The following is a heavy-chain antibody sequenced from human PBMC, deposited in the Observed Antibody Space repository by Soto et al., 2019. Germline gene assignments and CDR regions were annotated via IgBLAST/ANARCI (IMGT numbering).Heavy chain of an antibody. V-gene: IGHV4-31*03. CDR1: GGSISSGGYY. D-gene: IGHD2-15*01. Sequence: TLSLTCTVSGGSISSGGYYWSWIRQHPGKGLEWIGYIYYSGSTYYNPSLKSRVTISVDTSKNQFSLKLSFVTAADTAMYYCARTKCSGGSCYSWSLDYWGQGTPVTVSS. CDR3: ARTKCSGGSCYSWSLDY. J-gene: IGHJ4*02. CDR2: IYYSGST.